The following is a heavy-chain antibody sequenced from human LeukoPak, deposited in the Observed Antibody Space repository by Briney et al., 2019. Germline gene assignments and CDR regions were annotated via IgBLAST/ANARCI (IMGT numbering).Heavy chain of an antibody. CDR3: ARGTYSGYVVY. CDR2: IYYNGST. V-gene: IGHV4-30-4*01. D-gene: IGHD5-12*01. CDR1: GGSISSGDYY. Sequence: PSQTLSLTYTFSGGSISSGDYYWNWIRQPPGKGLEWIGYIYYNGSTCYNPSLKSRVTISVDTSKNQFSLKLSSVTAADTAVYYCARGTYSGYVVYWGQGTLVTVSS. J-gene: IGHJ4*02.